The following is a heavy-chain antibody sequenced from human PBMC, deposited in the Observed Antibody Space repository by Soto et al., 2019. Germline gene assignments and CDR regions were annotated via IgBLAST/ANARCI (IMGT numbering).Heavy chain of an antibody. CDR3: ATSLYSYGPRFAY. CDR2: IYYSGST. V-gene: IGHV4-59*01. CDR1: GGSISNYY. D-gene: IGHD5-18*01. J-gene: IGHJ4*02. Sequence: SETLSLTCTVSGGSISNYYWSWIRQPPGKGLEWIGYIYYSGSTNYNPSLKSRVTISVDTSKNQLSLKLSSVTAADTAVYYCATSLYSYGPRFAYWGQGTLVTVS.